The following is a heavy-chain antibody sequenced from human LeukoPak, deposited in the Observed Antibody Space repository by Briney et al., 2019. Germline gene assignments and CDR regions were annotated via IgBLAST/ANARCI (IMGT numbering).Heavy chain of an antibody. CDR1: GGSFSGYY. CDR3: ARGRKIAAAGIDY. D-gene: IGHD6-13*01. J-gene: IGHJ4*02. CDR2: INHSGST. V-gene: IGHV4-34*01. Sequence: SETLSLTCAVYGGSFSGYYWSWIRQPPGKGLEWIGEINHSGSTNYNPSLKSRVTISVDTSKNQFSLKLSSVTAADTAVYYCARGRKIAAAGIDYWGQGTLVTVSS.